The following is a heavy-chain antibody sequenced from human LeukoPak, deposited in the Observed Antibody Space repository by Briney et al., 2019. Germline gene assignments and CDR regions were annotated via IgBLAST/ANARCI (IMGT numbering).Heavy chain of an antibody. V-gene: IGHV3-23*01. CDR2: ISGSGGRA. CDR1: GFTFSSYA. D-gene: IGHD3-9*01. Sequence: GGSLILSCAASGFTFSSYAMSWVRQAPGKGLEWVSAISGSGGRAYYADSVKGRFTISRDNSKNTLYLQMNSLRAEDTAVYYCAKGPYFDWLLSHYFDYWGQGTLVTVSS. J-gene: IGHJ4*02. CDR3: AKGPYFDWLLSHYFDY.